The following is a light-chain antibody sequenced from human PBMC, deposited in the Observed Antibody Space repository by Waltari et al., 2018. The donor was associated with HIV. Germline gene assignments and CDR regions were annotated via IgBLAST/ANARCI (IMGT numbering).Light chain of an antibody. CDR1: SRAVGAFNY. V-gene: IGLV2-14*01. CDR2: HVS. J-gene: IGLJ1*01. CDR3: SAFTTINTYV. Sequence: QSALTQPASVPGSPGQSVTISCTGTSRAVGAFNYVSWYQQHPGKAPRLIIYHVSDRPSGISSRFSGSKSANTASLTISGLQTEDEADYYCSAFTTINTYVFGTGTKLSVL.